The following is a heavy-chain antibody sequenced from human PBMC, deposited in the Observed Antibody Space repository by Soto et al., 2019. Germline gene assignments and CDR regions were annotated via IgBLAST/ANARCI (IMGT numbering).Heavy chain of an antibody. J-gene: IGHJ5*02. Sequence: ASVKVSCKASGYTFTKYALHWVRQAPGQRLEWMGWINAGNGNTKYSQKFQGRVTITRDTSASTSYMQLSSLRSEDTAVYYCARGEGYCSGGTCYRWLDPCGQGPLVTLS. D-gene: IGHD2-15*01. CDR2: INAGNGNT. V-gene: IGHV1-3*01. CDR1: GYTFTKYA. CDR3: ARGEGYCSGGTCYRWLDP.